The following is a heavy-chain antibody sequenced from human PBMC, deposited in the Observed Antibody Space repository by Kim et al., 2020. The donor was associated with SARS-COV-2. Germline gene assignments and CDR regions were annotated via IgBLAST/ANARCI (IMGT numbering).Heavy chain of an antibody. CDR3: ARVTTITAPFYDY. J-gene: IGHJ4*02. Sequence: GGSLRLSCADSGFTFSRYCLSWVRQAPGKGLEWVSGISASSGDTYYADSVQGRFTISRDNAKNALNLEMNSLRAEDTALYYCARVTTITAPFYDYWGRGT. D-gene: IGHD4-4*01. CDR2: ISASSGDT. V-gene: IGHV3-23*01. CDR1: GFTFSRYC.